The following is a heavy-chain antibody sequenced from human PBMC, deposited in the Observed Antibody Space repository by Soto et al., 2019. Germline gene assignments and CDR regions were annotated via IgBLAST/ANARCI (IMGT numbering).Heavy chain of an antibody. CDR3: AREPYGSGSYGGHDY. D-gene: IGHD3-10*01. CDR1: GGTFSSYT. J-gene: IGHJ4*02. Sequence: QVQLVQSGAEVKKPGSSVKVSCKASGGTFSSYTISWVRQAPGQGLEWMGRIIPILGIANYAQKFQGRVTITADKSTSTVYMELSSLRSEDTAVYYCAREPYGSGSYGGHDYWGQGTLVTVSS. CDR2: IIPILGIA. V-gene: IGHV1-69*08.